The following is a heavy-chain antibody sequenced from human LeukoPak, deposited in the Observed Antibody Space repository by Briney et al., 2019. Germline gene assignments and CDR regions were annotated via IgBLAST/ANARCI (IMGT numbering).Heavy chain of an antibody. D-gene: IGHD1-26*01. J-gene: IGHJ4*02. CDR2: IYSSGTT. CDR3: ARGAAFSGSYSLDF. V-gene: IGHV3-53*01. Sequence: PGGSLRLSCAASGFTVSSNYMSWVRQAPGKGLEWVSVIYSSGTTFYAYSVKGRFTISRDNSKNILFLQMSGLRDDDTAVYYCARGAAFSGSYSLDFWGQGTLVTVSS. CDR1: GFTVSSNY.